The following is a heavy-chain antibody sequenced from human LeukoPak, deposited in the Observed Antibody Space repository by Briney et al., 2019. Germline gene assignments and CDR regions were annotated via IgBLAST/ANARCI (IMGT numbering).Heavy chain of an antibody. J-gene: IGHJ3*02. CDR3: AKAEGGYSYGHAFDI. Sequence: GRSLRLSCAASGFTFDDYAMHWVRQAPGKGLEWVSGISWNSGSIGYADSVKGRFTISRDNAKNSLYLQMNSMRAEDMALYYCAKAEGGYSYGHAFDIWAKGQWSPSLQ. CDR2: ISWNSGSI. V-gene: IGHV3-9*03. CDR1: GFTFDDYA. D-gene: IGHD5-18*01.